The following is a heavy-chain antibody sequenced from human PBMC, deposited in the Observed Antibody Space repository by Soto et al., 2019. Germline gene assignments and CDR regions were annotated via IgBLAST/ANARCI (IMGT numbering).Heavy chain of an antibody. Sequence: EAQLVESGGGLVQPGRSLRLSCAGSGFIFDDFAIHWVRQAPGKGLEWVSGISWNSDSIGYADSVKGRFTISRDNAKNALYLQMNSLRVEDTALYYCTKVGWLYDFWSGPLHFDLWGQGTLVTVSS. V-gene: IGHV3-9*01. CDR3: TKVGWLYDFWSGPLHFDL. CDR1: GFIFDDFA. D-gene: IGHD3-3*01. CDR2: ISWNSDSI. J-gene: IGHJ4*02.